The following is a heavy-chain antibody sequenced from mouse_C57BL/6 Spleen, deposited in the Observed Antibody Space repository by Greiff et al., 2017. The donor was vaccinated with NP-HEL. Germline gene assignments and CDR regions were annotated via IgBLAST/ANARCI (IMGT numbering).Heavy chain of an antibody. J-gene: IGHJ4*01. CDR1: GYAFSSSW. V-gene: IGHV1-82*01. Sequence: QVQLQQSGPELVKPGASVKISCKASGYAFSSSWMNWVKQRPGKGLEWIGRIYPGDGDTNYNGKFKGKATLTADKSSSTAYMQLSSLTSEDSAVYFCARSGSSYLYAMDYWGQGTSVTVSS. CDR3: ARSGSSYLYAMDY. D-gene: IGHD1-1*01. CDR2: IYPGDGDT.